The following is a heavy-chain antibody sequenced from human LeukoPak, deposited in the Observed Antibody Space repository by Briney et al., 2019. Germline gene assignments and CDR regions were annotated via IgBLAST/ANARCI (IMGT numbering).Heavy chain of an antibody. CDR1: GGSISSSSYY. V-gene: IGHV4-39*07. Sequence: SETLSLTCTVSGGSISSSSYYWGWIRQPPGKGLEWIGSICYSGSTYYNPSLKSRVTISVDTSKNQFSLKLSSVNAADTAVYYCARVVGATSWYFDYWGQGTLVTVSS. CDR2: ICYSGST. J-gene: IGHJ4*02. D-gene: IGHD1-26*01. CDR3: ARVVGATSWYFDY.